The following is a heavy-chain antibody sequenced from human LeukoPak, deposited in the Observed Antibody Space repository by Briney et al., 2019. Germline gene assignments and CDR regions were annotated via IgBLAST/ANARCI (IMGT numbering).Heavy chain of an antibody. CDR2: IYRGDNT. Sequence: PGGSLRLSCAASGFSVSPNYMSWARQAPGKGLEWVSVIYRGDNTAYADSVTGRFIVSRLTSNNTIFLQMDNLRPEDTAVYYCAREGESRYFDLWGLGTLVIVS. CDR1: GFSVSPNY. J-gene: IGHJ2*01. V-gene: IGHV3-53*04. CDR3: AREGESRYFDL. D-gene: IGHD2-15*01.